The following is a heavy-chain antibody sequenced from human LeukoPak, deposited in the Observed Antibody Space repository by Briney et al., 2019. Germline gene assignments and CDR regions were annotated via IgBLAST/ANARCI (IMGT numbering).Heavy chain of an antibody. Sequence: GRSLRLSCAASGFTFNNYAMTWVRQAPGEGLQWVSSVISNGGSTYHADSVRGRFTISRDNSKNTLYLQMNSLRAGDTAIYYCAREGGGLTVAGRRGIDYWGQGSLVIVSS. D-gene: IGHD6-19*01. CDR1: GFTFNNYA. J-gene: IGHJ4*02. CDR3: AREGGGLTVAGRRGIDY. CDR2: VISNGGST. V-gene: IGHV3-23*01.